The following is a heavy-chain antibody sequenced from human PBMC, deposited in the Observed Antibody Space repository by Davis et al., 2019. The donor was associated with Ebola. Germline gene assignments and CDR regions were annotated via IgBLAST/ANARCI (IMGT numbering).Heavy chain of an antibody. Sequence: GESLKISCAASGFTFSSYAMHWVRQAPGKGLGWVAVISYDGSNKYYADSVKGRFTISRDNSKNTLYLQMNSLRAEDTAVYYCARARSGDFWSGYQLLWYGMDVWGQGTTVTVSS. CDR1: GFTFSSYA. V-gene: IGHV3-30-3*01. CDR3: ARARSGDFWSGYQLLWYGMDV. D-gene: IGHD3-3*01. CDR2: ISYDGSNK. J-gene: IGHJ6*02.